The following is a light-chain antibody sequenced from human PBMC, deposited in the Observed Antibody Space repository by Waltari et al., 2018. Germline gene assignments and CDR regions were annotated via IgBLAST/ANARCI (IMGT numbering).Light chain of an antibody. CDR1: QDISNY. CDR2: DAS. Sequence: DIQMTQSPSSLSASVGDRVTITCQASQDISNYLNWYQQKPGKAPKLLIYDASNLETGVPSRCSGSGSGTEFTCTISSLQPEDSATDYCQQYDNLPFTFGPGTKVDIK. J-gene: IGKJ3*01. CDR3: QQYDNLPFT. V-gene: IGKV1-33*01.